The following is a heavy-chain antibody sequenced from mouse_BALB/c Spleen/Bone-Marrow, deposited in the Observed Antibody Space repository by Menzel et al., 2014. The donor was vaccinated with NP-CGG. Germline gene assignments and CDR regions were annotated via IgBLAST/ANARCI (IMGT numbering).Heavy chain of an antibody. CDR2: IWRGGTT. D-gene: IGHD1-1*01. CDR1: GFSLTNYG. CDR3: AKGHYDSSPFAY. J-gene: IGHJ3*01. Sequence: QVQLQQSGPSLVQPSQSLSIPCTVSGFSLTNYGIYWVRQSPGKGLEWLGVIWRGGTTDYNAAFMSRLSITKDNSKSQVFFKMNSLQADDTAIYYCAKGHYDSSPFAYWGQGTLVTVSA. V-gene: IGHV2-5-1*01.